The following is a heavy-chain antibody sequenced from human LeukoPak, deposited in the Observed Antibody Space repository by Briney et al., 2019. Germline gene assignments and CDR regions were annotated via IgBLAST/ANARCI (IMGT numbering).Heavy chain of an antibody. Sequence: PSETLSLTCTVSGGYISSYSWSWIRQPPGKGLEWIGYIYYSGTTNYNPYLKSRVTISVDTSKNQFSMKLRSVTAADTAVYYCARGGWSAFDIWGQGTMVTVSS. CDR3: ARGGWSAFDI. J-gene: IGHJ3*02. D-gene: IGHD3-10*01. CDR2: IYYSGTT. V-gene: IGHV4-59*01. CDR1: GGYISSYS.